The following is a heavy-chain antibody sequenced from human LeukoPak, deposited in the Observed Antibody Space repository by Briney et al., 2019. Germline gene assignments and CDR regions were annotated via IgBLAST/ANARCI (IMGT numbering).Heavy chain of an antibody. CDR3: ALMVRGVFYYYYMDV. V-gene: IGHV1-8*03. CDR2: MNPNSGNT. CDR1: GYTFTSYD. D-gene: IGHD3-10*01. J-gene: IGHJ6*03. Sequence: ASVKVSCKASGYTFTSYDTNWVRQATGQGLEWMGWMNPNSGNTGYAQKFQGRVTITRNTSISTAYLELSSLRSEDTAVDYCALMVRGVFYYYYMDVWGKGTTVTISS.